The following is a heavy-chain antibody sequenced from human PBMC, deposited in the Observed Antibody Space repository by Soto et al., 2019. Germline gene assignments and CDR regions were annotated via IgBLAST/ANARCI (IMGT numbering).Heavy chain of an antibody. CDR1: GYTFTSYG. CDR3: ARSCGSCYSQGVYYYMDV. CDR2: ISAYNGNT. V-gene: IGHV1-18*01. Sequence: ASVKVSCKASGYTFTSYGISWVRQAPGQGLEWMGWISAYNGNTNYAQKLQGRVTMTTDTSTSTAYMELRSLRSDDTAVYYCARSCGSCYSQGVYYYMDVWGKGTTVTVSS. D-gene: IGHD2-15*01. J-gene: IGHJ6*03.